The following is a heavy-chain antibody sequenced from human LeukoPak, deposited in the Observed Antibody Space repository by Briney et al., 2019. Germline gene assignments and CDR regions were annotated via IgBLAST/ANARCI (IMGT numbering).Heavy chain of an antibody. CDR3: ARDSAEIGFLEWLAADNWFDP. V-gene: IGHV3-64*01. D-gene: IGHD3-3*01. CDR1: GFTFSSYA. Sequence: GGSLRLSCAASGFTFSSYAMHWVRQAPGKGLEYVSAISSNGGSTYYANSVKGRFTISRDNSKNTLYLQMGSLRAEDMAVYYCARDSAEIGFLEWLAADNWFDPWGQGTLVTVSS. CDR2: ISSNGGST. J-gene: IGHJ5*02.